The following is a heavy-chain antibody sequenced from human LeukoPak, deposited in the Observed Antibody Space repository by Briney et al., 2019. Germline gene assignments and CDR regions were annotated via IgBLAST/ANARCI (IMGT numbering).Heavy chain of an antibody. Sequence: ASVKVSCKASGYTFTSSGISWVRRAPGQGLEWMGWISSHNDNTGYAQKFQDRVTMTTDTSTSTAYMELRSLRSDDTAVYYCARGVGSAFDIWGQGTLVSVSS. CDR1: GYTFTSSG. V-gene: IGHV1-18*01. D-gene: IGHD2-15*01. CDR2: ISSHNDNT. CDR3: ARGVGSAFDI. J-gene: IGHJ3*02.